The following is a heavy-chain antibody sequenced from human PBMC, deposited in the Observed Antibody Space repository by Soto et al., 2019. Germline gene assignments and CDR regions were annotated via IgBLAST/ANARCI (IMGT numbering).Heavy chain of an antibody. CDR3: ARDRTAMALNWFDP. D-gene: IGHD5-18*01. J-gene: IGHJ5*02. CDR2: ISYDGSNK. V-gene: IGHV3-30-3*01. CDR1: GFTFSSYA. Sequence: ESGGGVVQHGRSLRLSCAASGFTFSSYAVHWVRQAPGKGLEWVAVISYDGSNKYYADSVKGRFTISRDNSKNTLYLQMNSLRAEDTAVYYCARDRTAMALNWFDPWGQGTLVTVSS.